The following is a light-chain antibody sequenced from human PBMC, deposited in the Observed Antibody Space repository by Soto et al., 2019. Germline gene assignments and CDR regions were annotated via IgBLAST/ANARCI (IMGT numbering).Light chain of an antibody. Sequence: DIQMTQSPSSVSASVGDRVTISCQASQGISRSLAWYQQKPGKAPKLLIYDASSLESGVPSRFSGSGSGTEFTLTISSLQPDDFAVYYCQQRYNWPPTFGQGTKVDIK. CDR2: DAS. J-gene: IGKJ1*01. CDR1: QGISRS. CDR3: QQRYNWPPT. V-gene: IGKV1-12*01.